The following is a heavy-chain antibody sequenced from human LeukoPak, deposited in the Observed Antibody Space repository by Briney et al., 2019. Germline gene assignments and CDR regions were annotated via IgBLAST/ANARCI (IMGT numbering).Heavy chain of an antibody. CDR1: GFTFSNYAMH. CDR3: ARFRSGSSRKYYFDY. V-gene: IGHV4-31*02. J-gene: IGHJ4*02. Sequence: LRLSCAASGFTFSNYAMHWVRQHPGKGLEWIGYIYYSGSTYYNPPLKSRVTISVDTSKNQFSLKLSSVTAADTAVYYCARFRSGSSRKYYFDYWGQGTLVTVSS. D-gene: IGHD6-6*01. CDR2: IYYSGST.